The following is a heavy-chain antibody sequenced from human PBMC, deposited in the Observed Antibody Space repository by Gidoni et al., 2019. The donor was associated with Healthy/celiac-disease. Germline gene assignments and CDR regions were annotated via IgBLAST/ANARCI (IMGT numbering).Heavy chain of an antibody. D-gene: IGHD5-12*01. CDR2: ISWNSGSI. CDR1: GFTFDDYA. J-gene: IGHJ4*02. Sequence: EVQLVESGGGLVQPGRSLRLSCAASGFTFDDYAMHWVRQAPGKGLGWVSGISWNSGSIGYADSVKGRFTSSRDNAKNALYLQMNSLRAEDTALYYCAKDPKGGGGYDWYYFDYWGQGTLVTVSS. V-gene: IGHV3-9*01. CDR3: AKDPKGGGGYDWYYFDY.